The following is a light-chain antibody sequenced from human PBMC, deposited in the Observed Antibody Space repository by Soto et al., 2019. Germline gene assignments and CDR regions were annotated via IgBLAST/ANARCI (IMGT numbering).Light chain of an antibody. V-gene: IGKV3-15*01. CDR2: GGS. Sequence: EIVMTQSPATLSVSPGERATLSCRASQSVSSNLAWYQQKPGQAPRLLIYGGSTRATGIPARFSGSGSGTDFTLTISRLEPEDFAVYYCQQYGSSPGTFGQGTKVEIK. CDR3: QQYGSSPGT. J-gene: IGKJ1*01. CDR1: QSVSSN.